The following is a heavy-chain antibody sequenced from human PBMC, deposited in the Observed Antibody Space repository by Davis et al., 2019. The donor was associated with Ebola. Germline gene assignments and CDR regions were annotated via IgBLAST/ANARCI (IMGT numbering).Heavy chain of an antibody. Sequence: AASVKVSCKTSGYIFTDNNIHWVRQAPGQGLEWMGIIHPRAAGVTTYAQNFQGRLTMTIDTSTTTVYMELSSLRSEDTAVYYCGGGWLVLPNYWGQGTLVTVSS. D-gene: IGHD6-19*01. CDR2: IHPRAAGVT. CDR1: GYIFTDNN. V-gene: IGHV1-46*01. CDR3: GGGWLVLPNY. J-gene: IGHJ4*02.